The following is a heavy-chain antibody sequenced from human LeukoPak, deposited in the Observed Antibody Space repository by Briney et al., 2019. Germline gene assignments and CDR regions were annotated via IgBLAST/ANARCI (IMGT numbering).Heavy chain of an antibody. CDR1: GYTLTTYD. V-gene: IGHV1-8*01. D-gene: IGHD5-18*01. J-gene: IGHJ4*02. CDR3: ARRNTAIVAGLYY. CDR2: MNPNSGNT. Sequence: ASVKVSCKASGYTLTTYDINWVRQATGQGRGWMGWMNPNSGNTDYAQNFQGSTIMTSNTSISTAFMELSGLRSDDTAVYFCARRNTAIVAGLYYWCQGSLVTVSS.